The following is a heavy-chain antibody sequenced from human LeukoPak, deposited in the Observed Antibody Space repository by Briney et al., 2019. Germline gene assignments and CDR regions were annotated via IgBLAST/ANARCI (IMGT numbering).Heavy chain of an antibody. Sequence: GGSLRLSSAASGFTFSTYAVSCVRQAPGKGLEWVSGISAGGGSTYYADSVKGRFTISRDNSKNTLYLQMNSLRAEDTAVYYCAKDSKIPQHPLDYWGQGNVITVSS. CDR3: AKDSKIPQHPLDY. CDR2: ISAGGGST. D-gene: IGHD2-2*02. J-gene: IGHJ4*02. CDR1: GFTFSTYA. V-gene: IGHV3-23*01.